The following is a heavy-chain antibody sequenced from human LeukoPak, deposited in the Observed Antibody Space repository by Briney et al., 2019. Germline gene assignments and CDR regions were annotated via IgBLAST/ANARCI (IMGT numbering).Heavy chain of an antibody. D-gene: IGHD2-21*02. J-gene: IGHJ3*01. CDR2: ISRGGGIT. Sequence: GGSLRLSCAASGFTFSAHAMGWVRQAPGQGPEWVSGISRGGGITNYAASVKGRFTISRDNSKNTLYLQMNYLRAEDTAVYYCAKALLAYCGGDCYPGAFHVWGQGTLVTVSS. CDR3: AKALLAYCGGDCYPGAFHV. V-gene: IGHV3-23*01. CDR1: GFTFSAHA.